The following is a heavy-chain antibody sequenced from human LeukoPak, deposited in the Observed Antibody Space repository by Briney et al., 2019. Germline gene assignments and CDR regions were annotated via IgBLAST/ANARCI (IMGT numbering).Heavy chain of an antibody. V-gene: IGHV3-20*04. CDR3: AREYYDSSGYRYDAFDI. J-gene: IGHJ3*02. CDR1: GFTFDDCG. D-gene: IGHD3-22*01. Sequence: GGSLRLSCAASGFTFDDCGMSWVRQAPGKGLEWVSGINWNGGSTGYADAVKGRFTISRDNAKNSLYLQMNSLRAEDTALYYCAREYYDSSGYRYDAFDIWGQGTMVTVSS. CDR2: INWNGGST.